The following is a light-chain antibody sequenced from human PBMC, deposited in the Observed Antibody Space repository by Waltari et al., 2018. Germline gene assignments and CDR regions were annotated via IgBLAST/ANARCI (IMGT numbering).Light chain of an antibody. CDR3: SAWDRSLSAWV. CDR2: RNN. CDR1: NNNVGYEG. J-gene: IGLJ3*02. V-gene: IGLV10-54*04. Sequence: QAGLTQPPSVSKDLRQTATLTCTGNNNNVGYEGATWLQQHQGHPPKLLFYRNNNRPSGISARFSASRSGSTASLTITGLQPEDEADYYCSAWDRSLSAWVFGGGTKLTVL.